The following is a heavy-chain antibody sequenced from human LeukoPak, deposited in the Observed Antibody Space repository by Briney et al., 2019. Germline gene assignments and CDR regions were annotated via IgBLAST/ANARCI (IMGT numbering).Heavy chain of an antibody. V-gene: IGHV4-39*01. CDR3: ARRTRVAAAGPNWFDP. CDR2: IYYSGNT. J-gene: IGHJ5*02. CDR1: GGSTTVSSYY. D-gene: IGHD6-13*01. Sequence: SETLSLTCAVSGGSTTVSSYYWGWIRQPPGKGLEWIGSIYYSGNTYYNPSLKSRITISIDTSKHQFSLNLSSVTAADTAVYYCARRTRVAAAGPNWFDPWGQGTLVTVSS.